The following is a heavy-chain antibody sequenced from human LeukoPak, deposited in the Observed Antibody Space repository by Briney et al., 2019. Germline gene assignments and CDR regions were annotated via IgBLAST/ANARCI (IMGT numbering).Heavy chain of an antibody. V-gene: IGHV4-59*12. CDR3: ARGNSIVAAATGRYYYGMDV. Sequence: NPSETLSLTCTVSGGSISSYYWSWIRQPPGKGLEWIGYIYYSGSTNYNPSLKSRVTISVDTSKNQFSLQLNSVTPEDTAVYYCARGNSIVAAATGRYYYGMDVWGQGTTVTVSS. J-gene: IGHJ6*02. CDR1: GGSISSYY. D-gene: IGHD6-13*01. CDR2: IYYSGST.